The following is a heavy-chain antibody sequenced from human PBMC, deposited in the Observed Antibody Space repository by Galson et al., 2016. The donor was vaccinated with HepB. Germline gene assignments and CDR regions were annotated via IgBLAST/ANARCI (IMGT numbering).Heavy chain of an antibody. CDR3: AGDAIQTSDIVINWFDP. CDR2: ISYDGGEE. V-gene: IGHV3-30*04. D-gene: IGHD2-15*01. Sequence: SLRLSCAASGFTFSHYPMHWVRQAPGKGLEWVAAISYDGGEEYYADSVKGRFTISRANSKNTLSLQMNSLRGEDTAVYYCAGDAIQTSDIVINWFDPWGQGTLVTVSS. J-gene: IGHJ5*02. CDR1: GFTFSHYP.